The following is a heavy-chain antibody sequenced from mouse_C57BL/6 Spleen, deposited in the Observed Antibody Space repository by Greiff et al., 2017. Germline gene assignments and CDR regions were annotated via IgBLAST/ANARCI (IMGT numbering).Heavy chain of an antibody. Sequence: EVQLQQSVAELVRPGASVKLSCTASGFKIKNTYMHWVKQRPDQGLEWIGRIDPANGNPKYAPKFQGKATITADQSSNTAYLQLSSLTSEDTAIYYCARYGYDGFAYWGQGTLVTVSA. CDR3: ARYGYDGFAY. D-gene: IGHD2-2*01. CDR1: GFKIKNTY. V-gene: IGHV14-3*01. CDR2: IDPANGNP. J-gene: IGHJ3*01.